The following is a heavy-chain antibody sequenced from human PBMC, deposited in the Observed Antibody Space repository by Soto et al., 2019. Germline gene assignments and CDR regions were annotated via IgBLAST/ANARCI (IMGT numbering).Heavy chain of an antibody. CDR2: ISAYNGNT. CDR1: GYTFTSYG. D-gene: IGHD4-17*01. J-gene: IGHJ3*02. V-gene: IGHV1-18*01. Sequence: ASVKVSCKASGYTFTSYGISWVRQAPGQGLEWMGWISAYNGNTNYAQKLQGRVTMTTDTSTSTAYMELRSLRSDDTAVYYCASRDYGDYGGKDAFDIWGQGTMVTVSS. CDR3: ASRDYGDYGGKDAFDI.